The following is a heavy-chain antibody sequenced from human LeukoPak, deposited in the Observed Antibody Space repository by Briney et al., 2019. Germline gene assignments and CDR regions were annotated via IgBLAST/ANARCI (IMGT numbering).Heavy chain of an antibody. V-gene: IGHV3-48*02. CDR3: ARDLASGSYPYYYDMDV. J-gene: IGHJ6*02. D-gene: IGHD1-26*01. CDR1: GFTFSSYS. Sequence: PGRSLRLSCAASGFTFSSYSMNWVRPAPGKGLGWVSYISSSSTTIYSADSVKGRFTISRDNAKNSLYLQMNGLRDEDTAVYYCARDLASGSYPYYYDMDVWGQGTTVTVSS. CDR2: ISSSSTTI.